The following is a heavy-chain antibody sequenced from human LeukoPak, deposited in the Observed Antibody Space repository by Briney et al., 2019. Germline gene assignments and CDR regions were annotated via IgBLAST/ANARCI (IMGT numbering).Heavy chain of an antibody. CDR3: ARRYSSSWYDDWAFDY. D-gene: IGHD6-13*01. V-gene: IGHV4-39*01. CDR1: AGSMSSNSYY. Sequence: PSGTLSLTCTVSAGSMSSNSYYWGSIRQPPGKGLEWIGRIHYSGNTYYNPSLKSRVTMSVDTSKNQFSLKLSSVTAADTAVYYCARRYSSSWYDDWAFDYWGQGTLVTVSS. J-gene: IGHJ4*02. CDR2: IHYSGNT.